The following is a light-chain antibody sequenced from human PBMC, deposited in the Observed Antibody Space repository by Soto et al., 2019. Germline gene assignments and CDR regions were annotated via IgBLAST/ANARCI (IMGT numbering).Light chain of an antibody. Sequence: EIVLTQSPGTLSLSPGERATLSCRASQSVSSSYLAWYQQKPGQAPRLLIYSASSRATGIPTRFSGSGSGTDYTLTISRLEPEDSAVYYCQQYGYSFWTFGQGTKVDIK. J-gene: IGKJ1*01. CDR3: QQYGYSFWT. CDR1: QSVSSSY. CDR2: SAS. V-gene: IGKV3-20*01.